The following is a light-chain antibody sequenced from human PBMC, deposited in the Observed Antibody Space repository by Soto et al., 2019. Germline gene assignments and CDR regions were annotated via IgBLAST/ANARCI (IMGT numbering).Light chain of an antibody. CDR1: CIDIGAYNY. CDR3: SSFTTSYFYV. CDR2: GVT. Sequence: QSVLTQPASVSGSPGQSITISCTLICIDIGAYNYVSWYQQHPGKAPKLLIHGVTRRPSGVSSRFSASKSAYTASLTISGLQAEDEATYFCSSFTTSYFYVFGPGTKVTVL. J-gene: IGLJ1*01. V-gene: IGLV2-14*01.